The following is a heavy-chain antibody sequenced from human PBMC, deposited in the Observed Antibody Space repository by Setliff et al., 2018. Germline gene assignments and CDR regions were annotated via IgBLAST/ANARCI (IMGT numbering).Heavy chain of an antibody. CDR2: IYDSGKT. Sequence: PSETLSLTCTVPGDSISSFSYYWGWIRQPPGKGLEWIGTIYDSGKTYYNPSLKSRVTISVDTSKNQFSLKLNSVTAADTGVYYCASCRFQVPYNYRGQGTLVTVSS. CDR3: ASCRFQVPYNY. D-gene: IGHD2-2*02. V-gene: IGHV4-39*01. CDR1: GDSISSFSYY. J-gene: IGHJ4*02.